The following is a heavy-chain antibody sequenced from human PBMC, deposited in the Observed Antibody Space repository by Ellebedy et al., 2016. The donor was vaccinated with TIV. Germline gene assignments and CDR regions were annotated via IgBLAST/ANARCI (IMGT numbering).Heavy chain of an antibody. CDR3: AKEFFSPGPFDY. CDR1: GFTFSSNA. J-gene: IGHJ4*02. Sequence: GGSLRLSXAASGFTFSSNAVSWVRQAPGKGLEWISAISGSGGETYYSDSVKGRFTISRDNSKNTVYLQMNSLRADDTAVYHCAKEFFSPGPFDYWGQGTLVTVSS. V-gene: IGHV3-23*01. CDR2: ISGSGGET.